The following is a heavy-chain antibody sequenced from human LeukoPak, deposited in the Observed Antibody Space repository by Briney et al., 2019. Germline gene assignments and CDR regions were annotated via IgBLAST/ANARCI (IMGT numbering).Heavy chain of an antibody. CDR1: GFTFSSYG. CDR2: IWYDGSNK. V-gene: IGHV3-33*06. D-gene: IGHD6-19*01. Sequence: GGSLRLSCAASGFTFSSYGMHWVRQAPGKGLEWVAVIWYDGSNKYYADSVKGRFTISRDNSKNTLYLQMNSLRAEDTAVYYCTKDLHFLSSGWYAFDYWGQGTLVTVSS. J-gene: IGHJ4*02. CDR3: TKDLHFLSSGWYAFDY.